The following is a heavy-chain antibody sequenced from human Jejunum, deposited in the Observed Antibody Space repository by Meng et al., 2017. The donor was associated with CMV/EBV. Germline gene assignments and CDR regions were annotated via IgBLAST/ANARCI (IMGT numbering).Heavy chain of an antibody. V-gene: IGHV1-18*01. D-gene: IGHD2-2*01. CDR1: GFIFTSYA. CDR3: ARFYCSSTSCPHVLFNY. J-gene: IGHJ4*02. CDR2: ISAYNGNT. Sequence: QVQLVQSGVEVKKPGASVKVSCEASGFIFTSYAISWVRQAPGQGLQYMGWISAYNGNTNYAQELQGRVTMTTDTSTSTAYMELRSLRFDDTAVYYCARFYCSSTSCPHVLFNYWGQGTLVTVSS.